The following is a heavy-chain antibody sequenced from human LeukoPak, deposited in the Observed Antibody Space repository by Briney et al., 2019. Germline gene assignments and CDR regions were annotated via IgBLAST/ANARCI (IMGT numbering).Heavy chain of an antibody. J-gene: IGHJ4*01. V-gene: IGHV3-23*01. D-gene: IGHD1-1*01. Sequence: PGGSLRLSCAASGFTFSSYAMSWVHQAPGKGLEWVSAISGSGGSTYYADSVKGRFTISRDNSKNTLYLQMNSLRAEDTAVYYCVIGTTGGWGFEHRGQGTPVNGS. CDR2: ISGSGGST. CDR1: GFTFSSYA. CDR3: VIGTTGGWGFEH.